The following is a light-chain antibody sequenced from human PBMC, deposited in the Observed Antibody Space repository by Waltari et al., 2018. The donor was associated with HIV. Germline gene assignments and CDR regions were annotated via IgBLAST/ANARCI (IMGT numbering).Light chain of an antibody. CDR1: SSDVGIYNL. V-gene: IGLV2-23*02. Sequence: QSALTQPASVSGSPGQSITISCTGTSSDVGIYNLVSWYQQYPGKAPKLMISEVSKRPSGVSNRFSGSKSGNTASLTISGLQAEDEADYYCCSYAGSSTFVFGTGTKVTVL. CDR3: CSYAGSSTFV. J-gene: IGLJ1*01. CDR2: EVS.